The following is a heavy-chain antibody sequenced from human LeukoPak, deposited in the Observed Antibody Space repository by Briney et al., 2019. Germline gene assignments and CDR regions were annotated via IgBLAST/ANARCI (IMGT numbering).Heavy chain of an antibody. CDR3: ASKIAARVDY. J-gene: IGHJ4*02. Sequence: PSETLSLTCAVYGESFSGYYWNWIRQPPGKGLEWIGEINHSGSNNYNPSLKSRVTISVDTSKNQFSLKLSSVTAADTAVYYCASKIAARVDYWGQGTLVTVSS. D-gene: IGHD6-6*01. CDR1: GESFSGYY. CDR2: INHSGSN. V-gene: IGHV4-34*01.